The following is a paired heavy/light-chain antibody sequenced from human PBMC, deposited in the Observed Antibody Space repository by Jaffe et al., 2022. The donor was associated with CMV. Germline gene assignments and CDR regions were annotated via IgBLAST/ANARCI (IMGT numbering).Light chain of an antibody. Sequence: DIQMTQSPSTLSASVGDRVTITCRASQSISSWLAWYQQKPGKAPKLLIYKASSLESGVPSRFSGSGSGTEFTLTISSLQPDDFATYYCQQYNSYSWTFGQGTKLEIK. CDR3: QQYNSYSWT. V-gene: IGKV1-5*03. CDR1: QSISSW. CDR2: KAS. J-gene: IGKJ2*01.
Heavy chain of an antibody. J-gene: IGHJ4*02. CDR2: IRSKAYGGTT. V-gene: IGHV3-49*04. CDR1: GFTFGDYA. D-gene: IGHD2-15*01. Sequence: EVQLVESGGGLVQPGRSLRLSCTASGFTFGDYAMSWVRQAPGKGLEWVGFIRSKAYGGTTEYAASVKGRFTISRDDSKSIAYLQMNSLKTEDTAVYYCTSGAVRTLGYCSGGSCYSWWWGQGTLVTVSS. CDR3: TSGAVRTLGYCSGGSCYSWW.